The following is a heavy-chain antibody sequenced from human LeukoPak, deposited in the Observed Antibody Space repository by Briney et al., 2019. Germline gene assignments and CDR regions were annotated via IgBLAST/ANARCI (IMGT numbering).Heavy chain of an antibody. CDR2: SGSGGST. CDR1: GFTFSSYA. CDR3: AKDFWSGYYPNC. J-gene: IGHJ4*02. Sequence: GGSLRLSCAASGFTFSSYAMSWVRQAPGKWLEWVSGSGSGGSTYYAASVKGRFTSSRDNSKNTLYLQMNSLRAEDTAVYYCAKDFWSGYYPNCWGQGTLVTVSS. D-gene: IGHD3-3*01. V-gene: IGHV3-23*01.